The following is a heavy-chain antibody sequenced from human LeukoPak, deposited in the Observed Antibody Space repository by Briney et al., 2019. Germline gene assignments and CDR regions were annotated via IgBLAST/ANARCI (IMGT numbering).Heavy chain of an antibody. CDR1: GYTFTSYG. Sequence: ASVKVSCKASGYTFTSYGIIWVQQAPGQGLEWMGWISAYNGNTNYAQKLQGRVTMTTDTSTSTAYMELRSLRSDDTAVYYCARDFREGPVDYWGQGTLVTVSS. CDR2: ISAYNGNT. CDR3: ARDFREGPVDY. V-gene: IGHV1-18*01. J-gene: IGHJ4*02.